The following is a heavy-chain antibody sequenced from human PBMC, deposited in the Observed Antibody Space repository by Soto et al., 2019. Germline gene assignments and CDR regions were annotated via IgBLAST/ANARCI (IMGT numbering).Heavy chain of an antibody. CDR2: INHIGRT. Sequence: QVQLQQWGAGLVKPSETLSLTCAVYGGSFSGCYWSWIRQPPGTGLEWMGEINHIGRTNYNPSLKSRVTLPIDTSKHQFSLTLSSVTAVDTAIYYCARDSLGIAVLGTGRSKNNRLDPWGHVTLVTVSS. CDR3: ARDSLGIAVLGTGRSKNNRLDP. CDR1: GGSFSGCY. D-gene: IGHD6-19*01. J-gene: IGHJ5*02. V-gene: IGHV4-34*01.